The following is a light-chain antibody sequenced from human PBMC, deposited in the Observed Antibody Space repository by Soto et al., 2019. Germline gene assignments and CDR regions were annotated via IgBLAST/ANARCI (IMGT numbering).Light chain of an antibody. V-gene: IGKV2D-29*01. CDR1: QSLLLGDGKTY. Sequence: DVVMTQSPLSLPVTLGQPASISCKSTQSLLLGDGKTYLYWYLQKSGQPPQLLIYEVSNRFSGVPDRFSGSGSGTDFTLKISRVEAEDVGVYYCIQSVQLPITFGQGTRLEIK. CDR3: IQSVQLPIT. CDR2: EVS. J-gene: IGKJ5*01.